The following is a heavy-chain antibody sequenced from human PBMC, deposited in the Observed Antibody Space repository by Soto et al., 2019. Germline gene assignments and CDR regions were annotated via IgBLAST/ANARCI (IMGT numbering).Heavy chain of an antibody. D-gene: IGHD4-4*01. Sequence: KPGGSLRLSCAASGFTFSSYSMNWVRQAPGKGLEWVSSISSSSSYIYYADSVKGRFTISRDNAKNSLYLQMNSLRAEDTAVYYCARMSTVPPSTLGYMDVWGKGTTVTVSS. J-gene: IGHJ6*03. CDR3: ARMSTVPPSTLGYMDV. CDR2: ISSSSSYI. CDR1: GFTFSSYS. V-gene: IGHV3-21*01.